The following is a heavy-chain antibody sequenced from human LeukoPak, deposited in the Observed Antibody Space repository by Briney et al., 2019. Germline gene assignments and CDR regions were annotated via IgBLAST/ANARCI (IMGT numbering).Heavy chain of an antibody. D-gene: IGHD3-10*01. CDR3: ARDMVSASGYFQH. CDR1: GGSFSGYY. J-gene: IGHJ1*01. CDR2: INHSGST. V-gene: IGHV4-34*01. Sequence: PSETLSLTCAVYGGSFSGYYWSWIRQPPGKGLEWIGEINHSGSTNYNPSLKSRVTISVDTSKNQFSLKLSSVTAADTAVYYCARDMVSASGYFQHWGQGTLVTVSP.